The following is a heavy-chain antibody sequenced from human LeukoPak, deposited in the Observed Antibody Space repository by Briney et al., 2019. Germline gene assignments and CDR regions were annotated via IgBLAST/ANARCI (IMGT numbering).Heavy chain of an antibody. D-gene: IGHD5-18*01. CDR3: AKWNGYSYGSRVGFDY. J-gene: IGHJ4*02. CDR2: ISGDGGNT. Sequence: GGSLRLSCAASGFTFDDYAMHWVRQAPGKGLEWVSLISGDGGNTYYADSVKGRFTISRDNSKNSLYLQMNSLRTEDTALYYCAKWNGYSYGSRVGFDYWGQGTLVTVSS. V-gene: IGHV3-43*02. CDR1: GFTFDDYA.